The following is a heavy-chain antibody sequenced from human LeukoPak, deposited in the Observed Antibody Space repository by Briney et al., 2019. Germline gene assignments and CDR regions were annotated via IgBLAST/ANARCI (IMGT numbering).Heavy chain of an antibody. CDR1: GFTFSSYW. D-gene: IGHD2-15*01. CDR3: ARIMEAANPHFDY. CDR2: ISSSSSYT. V-gene: IGHV3-11*03. Sequence: PGGSLRLSCAASGFTFSSYWMSWVRQAPGKGLEWVSYISSSSSYTNYADSVKGRFTISRDNAKNSLYLQMNSLRAEDTAVYYCARIMEAANPHFDYWGQGTLVTVSS. J-gene: IGHJ4*02.